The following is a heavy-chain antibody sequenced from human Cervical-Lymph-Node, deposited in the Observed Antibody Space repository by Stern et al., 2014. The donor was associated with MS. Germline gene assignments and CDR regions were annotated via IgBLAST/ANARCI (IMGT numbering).Heavy chain of an antibody. V-gene: IGHV1-3*04. J-gene: IGHJ5*02. CDR3: GRGQQSLDP. CDR2: INTANGDT. Sequence: QDQLVQSGAEVKKPGASVKVSCKASGYTFTSYAIHWVRQAPGQRLEWMGRINTANGDTYYSEKFQGRVTFTRDTSANTAYMELFSLTSEDTTVYYCGRGQQSLDPWGQGTLVTVSA. D-gene: IGHD6-13*01. CDR1: GYTFTSYA.